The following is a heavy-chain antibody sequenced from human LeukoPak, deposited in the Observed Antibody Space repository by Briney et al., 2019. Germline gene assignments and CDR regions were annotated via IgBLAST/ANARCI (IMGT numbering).Heavy chain of an antibody. CDR3: AREGLLTRRSSSDAFNI. D-gene: IGHD3-9*01. CDR1: GFTFRRYT. J-gene: IGHJ3*02. CDR2: VSSNSAYL. Sequence: GGSLRLSCTASGFTFRRYTMNWVRQAPGKGLEWVSSVSSNSAYLYYADSVRGRFTVFRDNTQNTLYLQLGSLRAEDTALYYCAREGLLTRRSSSDAFNIWGQGTMVTVYS. V-gene: IGHV3-21*06.